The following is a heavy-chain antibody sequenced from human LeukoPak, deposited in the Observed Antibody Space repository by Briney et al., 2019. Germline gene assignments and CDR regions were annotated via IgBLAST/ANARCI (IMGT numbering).Heavy chain of an antibody. CDR2: IISIFGTA. J-gene: IGHJ6*03. D-gene: IGHD5-18*01. CDR1: GGTFSSYA. V-gene: IGHV1-69*05. Sequence: SVKVSCKASGGTFSSYAISRVRQAPGQGREWMGGIISIFGTANYAQKFQGRVTITTDESTSTAYMELSSLRSEDTAVYYCARDTAMNYYYYMDVWGKGTTVTVSS. CDR3: ARDTAMNYYYYMDV.